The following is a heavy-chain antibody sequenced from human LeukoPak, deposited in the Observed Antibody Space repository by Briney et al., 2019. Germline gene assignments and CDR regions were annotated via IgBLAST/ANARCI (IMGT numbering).Heavy chain of an antibody. CDR3: ARDVGGSLDS. CDR1: GFTFSTYW. D-gene: IGHD1-26*01. CDR2: IKGDESAK. J-gene: IGHJ4*02. Sequence: GGSLRLSCAASGFTFSTYWMAWVRQAPGKGLEWVANIKGDESAKHQADSVKGRFTISRDNAQNSVYLQMSNLRGEDTAVYYCARDVGGSLDSWGQGTLVTVSS. V-gene: IGHV3-7*01.